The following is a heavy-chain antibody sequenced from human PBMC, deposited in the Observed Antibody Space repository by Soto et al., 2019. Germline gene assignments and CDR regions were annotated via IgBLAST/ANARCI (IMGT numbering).Heavy chain of an antibody. CDR3: ARDLSGPLDY. CDR1: GFTFSNYG. J-gene: IGHJ4*02. Sequence: QVQLVESGGGVVQPGRSMRLSCAASGFTFSNYGMHWVRKAPGKGLEWVALIWFDGSNTYYADSVKGRFTISRDISKNTLYLQLNSLRAEDTAVYYCARDLSGPLDYWGQGTLVTVSS. D-gene: IGHD3-16*02. V-gene: IGHV3-33*01. CDR2: IWFDGSNT.